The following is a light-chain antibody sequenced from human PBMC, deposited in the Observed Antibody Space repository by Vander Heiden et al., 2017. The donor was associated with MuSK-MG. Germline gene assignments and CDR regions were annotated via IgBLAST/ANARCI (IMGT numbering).Light chain of an antibody. Sequence: SVLTPPPSASGTPGQRVTISCSGSSSNIGSNSVNWYQQLPGTAPNLLIYRNNQRPSGVPDRFSGSKSGTSASLAISGLRSEDEADYYCAAWDDSLSGPVFGGGTKLTVL. CDR2: RNN. J-gene: IGLJ2*01. CDR3: AAWDDSLSGPV. CDR1: SSNIGSNS. V-gene: IGLV1-47*01.